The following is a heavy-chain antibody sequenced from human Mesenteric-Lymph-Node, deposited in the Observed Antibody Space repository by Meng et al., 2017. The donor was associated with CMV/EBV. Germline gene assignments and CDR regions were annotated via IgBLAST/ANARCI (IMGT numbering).Heavy chain of an antibody. CDR2: INHSGST. Sequence: QQVGAGPFEPQGTRAVTGAVDGGSFSGYYWNWIRQSPEKGLEWIGEINHSGSTTYNPSFTSRIIISVDTSTNQISLNMSSVTAADTAVYYCARGSSYDILTGYFDYWGQGALVTVSS. V-gene: IGHV4-34*02. CDR1: GGSFSGYY. CDR3: ARGSSYDILTGYFDY. D-gene: IGHD3-9*01. J-gene: IGHJ4*02.